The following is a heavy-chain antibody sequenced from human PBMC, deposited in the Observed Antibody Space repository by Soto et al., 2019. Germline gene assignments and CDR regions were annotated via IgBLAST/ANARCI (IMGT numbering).Heavy chain of an antibody. CDR1: GGTFSSYA. CDR2: IIPIFGTA. D-gene: IGHD3-3*01. Sequence: QVQLVQSGAEVKKPGSSVKVSCKASGGTFSSYAISWVRQAPGQGLEWMGGIIPIFGTANYAQKFQGRVTITADESTSTAYMELSSLRSEDTAVYYCARARAQEGRGLRFLENYYYYGMDVWGQGTTVTVSS. V-gene: IGHV1-69*12. CDR3: ARARAQEGRGLRFLENYYYYGMDV. J-gene: IGHJ6*02.